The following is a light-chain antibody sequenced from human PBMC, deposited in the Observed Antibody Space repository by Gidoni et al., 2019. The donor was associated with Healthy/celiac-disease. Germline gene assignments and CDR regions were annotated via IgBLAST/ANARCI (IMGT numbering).Light chain of an antibody. CDR3: QQYDSTPRT. CDR1: QSVLYSSQNKNY. Sequence: DIVMTQSPDALAVPLGERATINCKSSQSVLYSSQNKNYLAWYQQKPGQPPKLLIYWASTRESGVPDRFSGSGSGTDFPLPISSLQAEDVGVYYCQQYDSTPRTFGQXTKVEIK. V-gene: IGKV4-1*01. J-gene: IGKJ1*01. CDR2: WAS.